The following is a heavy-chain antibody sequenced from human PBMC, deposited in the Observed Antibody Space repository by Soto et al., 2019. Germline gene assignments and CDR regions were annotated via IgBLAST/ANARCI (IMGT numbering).Heavy chain of an antibody. CDR1: GFSLTTSGVG. Sequence: QITLKESGPMLVKPTQALTLTCTCSGFSLTTSGVGVGWIRQPPGKALEWLALVYWDDDKRYSPSLTNRLTLSRDTSRYQVVLTLTNVDPTDTGTYFCAHKGGFGYPESWGQGIMVTVSS. V-gene: IGHV2-5*02. J-gene: IGHJ5*02. CDR2: VYWDDDK. CDR3: AHKGGFGYPES. D-gene: IGHD5-18*01.